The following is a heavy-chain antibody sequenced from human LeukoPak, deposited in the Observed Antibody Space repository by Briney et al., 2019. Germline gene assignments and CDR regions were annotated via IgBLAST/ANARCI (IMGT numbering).Heavy chain of an antibody. Sequence: PSETLSLTCTVSGYSISSGYYWGWIRQPPGKGLEWIGSIYHSGSTNYNPSLKSRVTMSVDTSKNQFSLKLSSVTAADTAVYYCARARAVYYDQANWFDPWGQGTLVTVSS. CDR2: IYHSGST. CDR1: GYSISSGYY. CDR3: ARARAVYYDQANWFDP. D-gene: IGHD3-22*01. V-gene: IGHV4-38-2*02. J-gene: IGHJ5*02.